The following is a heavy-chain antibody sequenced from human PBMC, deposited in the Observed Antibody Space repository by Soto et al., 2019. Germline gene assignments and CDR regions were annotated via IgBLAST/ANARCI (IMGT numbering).Heavy chain of an antibody. CDR1: GFSVTSKY. V-gene: IGHV3-53*01. CDR2: IYSGGSP. J-gene: IGHJ4*02. Sequence: GSLRLSCAASGFSVTSKYMGWVRQAPGKGLEWVSIIYSGGSPFYADSVKGRLTTSRDGSKNTLLLQMNSLRAEDTAVYYCARDGGSGAFDSWGQGTLVTVSS. CDR3: ARDGGSGAFDS. D-gene: IGHD6-19*01.